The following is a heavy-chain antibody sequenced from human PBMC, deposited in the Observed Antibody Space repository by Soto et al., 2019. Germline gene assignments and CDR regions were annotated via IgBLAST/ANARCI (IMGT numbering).Heavy chain of an antibody. D-gene: IGHD2-2*01. V-gene: IGHV3-23*01. Sequence: EVQLLESGGGLVQPGGSLRLSCAAYGFTFSSYAMNWVRQAPGKGLEWVSALSGSGVSTYYADSVMGRFTISRDNSKNTLYLQMNRLRAEDTAVYYCAKVFCSSTSCYSLGYYYYGMDVWGQGTTVTVSS. CDR3: AKVFCSSTSCYSLGYYYYGMDV. CDR1: GFTFSSYA. CDR2: LSGSGVST. J-gene: IGHJ6*02.